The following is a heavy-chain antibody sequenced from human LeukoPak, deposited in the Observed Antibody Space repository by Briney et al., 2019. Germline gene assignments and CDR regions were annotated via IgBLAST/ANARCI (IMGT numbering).Heavy chain of an antibody. Sequence: GESLKISCKGSGYSFTSYWIGWVRQMPGKGLEWMGIIYPGDSDTRYSPSFQGQVTISADKSISTAYLQWSSLKASDTAMYYCARHVFVSGSGSYGIDYWGQGTLVTVSS. J-gene: IGHJ4*02. CDR1: GYSFTSYW. CDR2: IYPGDSDT. V-gene: IGHV5-51*01. D-gene: IGHD1-26*01. CDR3: ARHVFVSGSGSYGIDY.